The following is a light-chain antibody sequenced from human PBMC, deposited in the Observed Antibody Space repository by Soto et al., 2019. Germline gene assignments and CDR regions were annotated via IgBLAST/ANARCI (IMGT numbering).Light chain of an antibody. CDR3: LQYNDWPPMYT. CDR1: QSISSY. V-gene: IGKV3-15*01. Sequence: EIVMTQSPATLSVSPGERATLSCRASQSISSYLAWYQQKPGQAPRLLVYGASTRATGIPVRFSGSGSGTEFPLTISSLQSEDFAVYYCLQYNDWPPMYTFGQGTKLEI. CDR2: GAS. J-gene: IGKJ2*01.